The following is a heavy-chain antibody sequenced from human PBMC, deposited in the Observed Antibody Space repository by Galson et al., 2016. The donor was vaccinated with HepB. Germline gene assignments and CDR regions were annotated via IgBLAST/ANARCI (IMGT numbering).Heavy chain of an antibody. J-gene: IGHJ4*02. CDR2: IEHGGST. CDR3: ARGQPDDFDTIGSYSLRLDY. CDR1: GDSFRGHY. Sequence: SETLSLTCTVYGDSFRGHYWSWIRQPPGKGLEWIGEIGEIEHGGSTNYNPSLKSRVAISADTSQSQFSLNLSSVTAADTAIYYCARGQPDDFDTIGSYSLRLDYWGQGTLVTVSS. D-gene: IGHD3-22*01. V-gene: IGHV4-34*01.